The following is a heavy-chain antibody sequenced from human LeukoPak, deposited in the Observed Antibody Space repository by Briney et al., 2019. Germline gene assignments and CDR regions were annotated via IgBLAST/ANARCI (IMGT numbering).Heavy chain of an antibody. J-gene: IGHJ4*02. CDR3: ARDADGYSSGCDY. CDR1: GFTFSSYG. D-gene: IGHD6-19*01. CDR2: IWYGGSNK. V-gene: IGHV3-33*01. Sequence: GGSLRLSCAASGFTFSSYGMHWVRQAPGKGLEWVAVIWYGGSNKYYADSVKGRFTISRDNSKNTLYLQMNSLRAEDTAVYYCARDADGYSSGCDYWGQGTLVTVSS.